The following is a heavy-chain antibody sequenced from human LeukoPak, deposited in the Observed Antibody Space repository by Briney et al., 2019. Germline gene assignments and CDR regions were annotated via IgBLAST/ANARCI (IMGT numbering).Heavy chain of an antibody. CDR1: VGSISSSSYY. J-gene: IGHJ4*02. D-gene: IGHD3-22*01. V-gene: IGHV4-39*01. Sequence: PSETLSLTCTVSVGSISSSSYYWGWLRQPPGKGLEWFVSIYYSGSTYYNPYLKSQVTISVDTSKNQFSLKLSSVPAADTAVYYCARRYYDSSGPRFDYWGQGTLVTVSS. CDR3: ARRYYDSSGPRFDY. CDR2: IYYSGST.